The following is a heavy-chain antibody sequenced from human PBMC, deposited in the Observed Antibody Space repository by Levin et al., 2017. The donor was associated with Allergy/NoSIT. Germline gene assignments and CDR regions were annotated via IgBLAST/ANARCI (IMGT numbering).Heavy chain of an antibody. CDR2: ISAYNGDT. Sequence: RASVKVSCKASGYTFTNFGISWVRQVPGQGLEWMGWISAYNGDTNYVQKLQGRFTMTTDTSTSTAYMDLGTLRSDDTALYYCARDTAWGTSSIDYWGQGTLVTVSS. CDR3: ARDTAWGTSSIDY. V-gene: IGHV1-18*01. J-gene: IGHJ4*02. CDR1: GYTFTNFG. D-gene: IGHD3-16*01.